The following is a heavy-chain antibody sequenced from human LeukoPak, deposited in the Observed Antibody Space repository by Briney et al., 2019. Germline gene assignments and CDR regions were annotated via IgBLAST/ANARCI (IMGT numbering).Heavy chain of an antibody. CDR3: ARRRYYDILTGYTGYYMDV. CDR1: DDSITMYY. D-gene: IGHD3-9*01. CDR2: IYHSGST. Sequence: PSETLSLTCTVSDDSITMYYWTWIRQPPGKGLEWIGEIYHSGSTNYNPSLKSRVTISVDKSKNQFSLKLSSVTAADTAVYYCARRRYYDILTGYTGYYMDVWGKGTTVTVSS. J-gene: IGHJ6*03. V-gene: IGHV4-59*12.